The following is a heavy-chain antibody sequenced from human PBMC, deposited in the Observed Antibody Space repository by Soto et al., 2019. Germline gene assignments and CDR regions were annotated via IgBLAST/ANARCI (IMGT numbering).Heavy chain of an antibody. D-gene: IGHD2-21*01. CDR1: DAALNSGNYY. Sequence: PSETLSLTCSVSDAALNSGNYYWSWIRQVPGKGLEWIGHIYVTGAVDYNPSLRDRITISQDTSERQFSLNLRLVTAADTAVYYCARFRIATNHQKSFDFWGQGILVTVS. J-gene: IGHJ5*01. V-gene: IGHV4-31*03. CDR2: IYVTGAV. CDR3: ARFRIATNHQKSFDF.